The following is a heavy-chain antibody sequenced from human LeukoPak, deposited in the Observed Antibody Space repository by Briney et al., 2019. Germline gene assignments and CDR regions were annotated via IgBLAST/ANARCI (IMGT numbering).Heavy chain of an antibody. Sequence: PSETLSLTCTVSGGSISNYYWSWIRQPPGKGLEWIGYIYCSGSTNYNPSLKSRVTIAVDTSKNQFSLELRSVTAADTAVYYCARGGWYLDFWGRGTLVTVSS. CDR3: ARGGWYLDF. CDR1: GGSISNYY. CDR2: IYCSGST. J-gene: IGHJ2*01. V-gene: IGHV4-59*01.